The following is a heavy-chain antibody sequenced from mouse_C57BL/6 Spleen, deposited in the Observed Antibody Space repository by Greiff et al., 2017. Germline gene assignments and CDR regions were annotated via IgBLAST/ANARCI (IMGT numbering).Heavy chain of an antibody. D-gene: IGHD2-5*01. CDR3: ARSYSNEGYYYAMDY. Sequence: VQLQQPGAELVKPGASVKLSCKASGYTFTSYWMHWVKQRPGQGLEWIGMIHPNSGSTNYNEKFKSKATLTVDKSSSTAYMQLSSLTSEDSAVYYCARSYSNEGYYYAMDYWGQGTSVTVSS. CDR2: IHPNSGST. V-gene: IGHV1-64*01. CDR1: GYTFTSYW. J-gene: IGHJ4*01.